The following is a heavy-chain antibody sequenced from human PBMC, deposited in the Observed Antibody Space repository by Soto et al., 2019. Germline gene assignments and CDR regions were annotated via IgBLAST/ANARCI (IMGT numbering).Heavy chain of an antibody. D-gene: IGHD3-10*01. J-gene: IGHJ4*02. CDR2: IYHSWST. CDR1: CGSISSGGYS. Sequence: TLSLTCAVSCGSISSGGYSWSWIRQPPGKGLEWIGYIYHSWSTYYNPSLKSRVTISVDRSKNQFSLKLSSVTAADTAVYYCARAKDYYYGPGSYYLDYWGQGTLVTVSS. CDR3: ARAKDYYYGPGSYYLDY. V-gene: IGHV4-30-2*01.